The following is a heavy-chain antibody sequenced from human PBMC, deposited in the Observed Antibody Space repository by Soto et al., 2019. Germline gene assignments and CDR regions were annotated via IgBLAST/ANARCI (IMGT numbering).Heavy chain of an antibody. D-gene: IGHD6-13*01. CDR3: ARGSNIAAAGYLGVGDAFDI. CDR1: GYTFTSYG. J-gene: IGHJ3*02. V-gene: IGHV1-18*01. Sequence: QVPLVQSGAEVKKPGASVKVSCKASGYTFTSYGISWVRQAPGQGLEWMGWISAYNGNTNYAQKLQGRVTMTTDTSTSTAYMELRSLRSDDTAVYYCARGSNIAAAGYLGVGDAFDIWGQGTMVTVSS. CDR2: ISAYNGNT.